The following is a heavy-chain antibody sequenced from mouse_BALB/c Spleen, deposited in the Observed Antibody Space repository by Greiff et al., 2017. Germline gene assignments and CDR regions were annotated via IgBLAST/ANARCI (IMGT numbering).Heavy chain of an antibody. Sequence: DVHLVESGGGLVQPGGSLRLSCATSGFTFTDYYMSWVRQPPGKALEWLGFIRNKANGYTTEYSASVKGRFTISRDNSQSILYLQMNTLRAEDSATYYCARDRDYYGSSYTDYWGQGTTLTVSS. CDR1: GFTFTDYY. CDR3: ARDRDYYGSSYTDY. CDR2: IRNKANGYTT. J-gene: IGHJ2*01. V-gene: IGHV7-3*02. D-gene: IGHD1-1*01.